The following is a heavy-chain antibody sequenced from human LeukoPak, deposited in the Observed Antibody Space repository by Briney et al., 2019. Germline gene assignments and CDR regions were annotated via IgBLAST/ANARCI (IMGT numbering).Heavy chain of an antibody. D-gene: IGHD6-19*01. V-gene: IGHV4-34*01. Sequence: KPSETLSLTCVVYGESFSGYSWSWIRQPPEKGLEWIGEINQRRNTNYNPSLKSRVTISIDTSKNQFSLRLSSVTAADTAVYYCARHGWHAWYFDLWGRGTLVTVSS. J-gene: IGHJ2*01. CDR1: GESFSGYS. CDR3: ARHGWHAWYFDL. CDR2: INQRRNT.